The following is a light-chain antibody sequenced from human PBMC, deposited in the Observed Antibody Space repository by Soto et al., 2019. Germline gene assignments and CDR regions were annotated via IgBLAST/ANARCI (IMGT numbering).Light chain of an antibody. CDR1: QSINTW. CDR2: EAS. CDR3: QPYNTYSPYI. J-gene: IGKJ2*01. V-gene: IGKV1-5*03. Sequence: DIQVTQSPSTLSASVGDSVTITCRASQSINTWLAWYQQEPGKAPKLLIYEASTLESGVPLRFSGSGSGTEFTLTITSLQPDDFATYYCQPYNTYSPYIFGQGTKLQIK.